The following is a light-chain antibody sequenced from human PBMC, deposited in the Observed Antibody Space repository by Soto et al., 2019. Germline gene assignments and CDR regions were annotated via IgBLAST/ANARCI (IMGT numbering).Light chain of an antibody. CDR3: SAXTSSSTYV. CDR1: SSDVGGYNY. V-gene: IGLV2-14*01. CDR2: DVS. J-gene: IGLJ1*01. Sequence: QSVLTQPASVSGSPGQSITISCTGTSSDVGGYNYVSWYQQHPGNAPKLMIYDVSNRPSGVSNRFSGSKSGNTASLTISGLQAEDEADYYCSAXTSSSTYVFGSGTK.